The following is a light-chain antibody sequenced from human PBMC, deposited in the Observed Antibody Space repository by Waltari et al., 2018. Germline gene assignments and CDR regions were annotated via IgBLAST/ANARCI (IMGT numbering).Light chain of an antibody. CDR2: DAS. CDR3: QQRRNWPKWT. V-gene: IGKV3-11*01. Sequence: EIVLTQSPATLSLSPGERATHSCRASQSVSSYLAWYQQKPGQAPRLLIYDASNRATGIPARFSGSGSGTDFTLTISSLEPEDFAVYYCQQRRNWPKWTFGQGT. J-gene: IGKJ1*01. CDR1: QSVSSY.